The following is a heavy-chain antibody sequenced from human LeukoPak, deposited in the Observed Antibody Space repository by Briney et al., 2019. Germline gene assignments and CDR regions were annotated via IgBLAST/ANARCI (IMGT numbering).Heavy chain of an antibody. V-gene: IGHV3-23*01. CDR1: EFSFISFP. J-gene: IGHJ4*02. CDR2: IRSNGET. CDR3: AKASWVSNTDAVR. Sequence: GGSLRFSGPGPEFSFISFPMSWFPQGPPRGREWVSSIRSNGETFYADSVKGRFTLSSDRSRNMVHLQLNNLRVEDTAIYYCAKASWVSNTDAVRWGQGTLVTVSS. D-gene: IGHD6-13*01.